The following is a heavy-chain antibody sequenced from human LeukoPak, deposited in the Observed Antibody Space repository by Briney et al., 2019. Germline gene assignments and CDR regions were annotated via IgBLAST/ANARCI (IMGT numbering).Heavy chain of an antibody. CDR1: RFTFNSYS. Sequence: PGGSLRLSCAASRFTFNSYSMNWVRQAPGKGLEWVSYISSSGNTIYYADSVKGRFTISRDNAKNSLYLQMNSLRAEDTAVYYCARDGSWRGIDAFDIWGQGTMVTVSS. CDR2: ISSSGNTI. D-gene: IGHD2-15*01. CDR3: ARDGSWRGIDAFDI. J-gene: IGHJ3*02. V-gene: IGHV3-48*04.